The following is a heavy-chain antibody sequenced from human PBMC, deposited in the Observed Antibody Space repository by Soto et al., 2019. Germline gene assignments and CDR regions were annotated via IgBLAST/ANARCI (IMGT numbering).Heavy chain of an antibody. J-gene: IGHJ6*02. V-gene: IGHV3-23*01. CDR1: GFTFSSYA. D-gene: IGHD3-10*01. CDR3: AAPIGNRSNTYYYGSGSYYKGYYYGTDV. Sequence: GGSLRLSCAASGFTFSSYAMSWVRQAPGKGLEWVSAISGSGGSTYYADSVKGRFTTSRDNSKNTLYLQMNSLRAEDTAVYYCAAPIGNRSNTYYYGSGSYYKGYYYGTDVWGQGTTVTVSS. CDR2: ISGSGGST.